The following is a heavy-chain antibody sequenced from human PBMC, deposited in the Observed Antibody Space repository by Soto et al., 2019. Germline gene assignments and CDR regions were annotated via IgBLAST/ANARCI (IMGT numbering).Heavy chain of an antibody. CDR1: GGSFSGYY. V-gene: IGHV4-34*01. CDR2: INHSGST. Sequence: PSETLSLTCAVYGGSFSGYYWSWIRQPPGKGLEWIGEINHSGSTNYNPSLKSRVTISLDTSKNQFSLKLSSVTAADTAVYYCARGRRDIVRKRTPGILNMDVWGQGTTVTVSS. CDR3: ARGRRDIVRKRTPGILNMDV. J-gene: IGHJ6*02. D-gene: IGHD2-8*01.